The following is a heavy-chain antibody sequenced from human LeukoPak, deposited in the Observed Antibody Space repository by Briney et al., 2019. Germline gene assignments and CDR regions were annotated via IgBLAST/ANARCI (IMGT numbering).Heavy chain of an antibody. J-gene: IGHJ4*02. CDR3: ARTQEGYFDY. Sequence: GGSLRLSCEGSAFIFSGHWMNWVRQTPGKGLEWVSVIYSGGSTYYADSVKGRFTISRDNSKNTLYLQMNSLRAEDTAVYYCARTQEGYFDYWGQGTLVTVSS. V-gene: IGHV3-53*01. CDR2: IYSGGST. CDR1: AFIFSGHW.